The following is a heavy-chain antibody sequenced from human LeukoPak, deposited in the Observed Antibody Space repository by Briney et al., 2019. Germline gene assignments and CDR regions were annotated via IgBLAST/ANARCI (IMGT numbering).Heavy chain of an antibody. V-gene: IGHV4-59*08. CDR1: GGSINNYF. Sequence: SETLSLTCTVSGGSINNYFWSWIRQPPGEGLEWLGYVYYSGSTRYSPSLKSRVTISLDTSKNQFSLKLSSVTAADTAVYYCARGYYDSSGYSNPFDIWGQGTMVTISS. CDR3: ARGYYDSSGYSNPFDI. CDR2: VYYSGST. J-gene: IGHJ3*02. D-gene: IGHD3-22*01.